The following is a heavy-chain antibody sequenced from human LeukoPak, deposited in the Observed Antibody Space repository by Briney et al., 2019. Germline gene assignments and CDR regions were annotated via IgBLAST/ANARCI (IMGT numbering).Heavy chain of an antibody. V-gene: IGHV3-7*01. D-gene: IGHD3-22*01. Sequence: GGSLRLSGAASGFTFSSYWMSWVRQAPGKGLEWVANIKQDGSEKYYVDSVKGRFTISRDNAKNSLYLQMNSLRAGDTAVYYCARGSSGYSKTDGFDIWGQGTMVTVSS. J-gene: IGHJ3*02. CDR2: IKQDGSEK. CDR3: ARGSSGYSKTDGFDI. CDR1: GFTFSSYW.